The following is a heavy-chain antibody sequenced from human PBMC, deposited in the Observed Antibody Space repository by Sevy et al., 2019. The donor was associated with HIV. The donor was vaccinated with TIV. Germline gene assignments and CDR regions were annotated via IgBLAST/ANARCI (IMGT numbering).Heavy chain of an antibody. CDR1: GGTFSSYA. V-gene: IGHV1-69*13. CDR3: ARDSSGYRVDAFDI. CDR2: IIPIFGTA. D-gene: IGHD3-22*01. J-gene: IGHJ3*02. Sequence: ASMKVSCKASGGTFSSYAISWVRQAPGQGLEWMGGIIPIFGTANYAQKFQGRVTITADESTSTAYMELSSLRSEDTAVYYCARDSSGYRVDAFDIWGQGTMVTVSS.